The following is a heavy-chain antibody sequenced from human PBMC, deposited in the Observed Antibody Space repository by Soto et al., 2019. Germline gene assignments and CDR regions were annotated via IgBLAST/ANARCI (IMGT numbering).Heavy chain of an antibody. Sequence: PGGSLRLSCAASGFTFSSHEMSWVRQAPGKGLEWVSYISGSGSSIYYADSVKGRFTVSRDNAKNSLFLQMNSLRAEDTAVYYCARYSSTWFVSLDYWGQGTLVTVSS. V-gene: IGHV3-48*03. D-gene: IGHD6-13*01. CDR2: ISGSGSSI. CDR1: GFTFSSHE. CDR3: ARYSSTWFVSLDY. J-gene: IGHJ4*02.